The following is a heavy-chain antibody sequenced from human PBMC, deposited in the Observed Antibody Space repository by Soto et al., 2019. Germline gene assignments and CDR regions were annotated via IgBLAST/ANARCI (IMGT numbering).Heavy chain of an antibody. CDR3: ARVGISGAIDAFDI. CDR2: IDNSGTS. CDR1: GGSISSGGSY. J-gene: IGHJ3*02. Sequence: QGQLQESGPELVKPSQTLSLTCTVSGGSISSGGSYWGWIRQHPGKGLQWIGYIDNSGTSYYNPPLKSRRTISVDTSNDQFSLQLSCVTAADTAVYDCARVGISGAIDAFDIWGQGTMVTVSS. V-gene: IGHV4-31*03. D-gene: IGHD1-20*01.